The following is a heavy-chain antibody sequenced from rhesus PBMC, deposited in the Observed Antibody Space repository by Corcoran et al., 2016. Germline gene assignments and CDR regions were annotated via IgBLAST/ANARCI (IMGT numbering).Heavy chain of an antibody. Sequence: QVQLQESGPGLVKPSATHYLTCSFSGYSLSSGYFLNWICQLSRSGLWVVGWIYCSGGNNYLNPSIKRRVTLSVDTSKNQFARKLSSVTAADTAVYYCARGVGEDDYGYYSPYFDYWGQGVLVTVSS. J-gene: IGHJ4*01. CDR1: GYSLSSGYF. D-gene: IGHD3-9*01. CDR2: IYCSGGNN. V-gene: IGHV4S14*01. CDR3: ARGVGEDDYGYYSPYFDY.